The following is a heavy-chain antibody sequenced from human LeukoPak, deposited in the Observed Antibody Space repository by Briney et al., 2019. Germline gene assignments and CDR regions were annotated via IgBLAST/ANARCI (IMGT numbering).Heavy chain of an antibody. CDR3: ARGGVFGRNGMDV. Sequence: RSGGSLRLSCAAAGFTFSAYWMHWVRQTPGKGLVWVSRINSDESTTNYADSVKCRFTNSGNNAKNTMYLKMNSLRVEDRAVYYCARGGVFGRNGMDVWGQGTTVTVSS. CDR1: GFTFSAYW. CDR2: INSDESTT. D-gene: IGHD6-13*01. V-gene: IGHV3-74*01. J-gene: IGHJ6*02.